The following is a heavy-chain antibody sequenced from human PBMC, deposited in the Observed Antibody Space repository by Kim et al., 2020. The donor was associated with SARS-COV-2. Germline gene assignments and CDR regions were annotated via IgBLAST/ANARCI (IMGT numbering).Heavy chain of an antibody. CDR3: ARDLLVGATSYGMDV. D-gene: IGHD1-26*01. Sequence: GGSLRLSCAASGFTFSNYAMHWVRQAPGKGLEWVAVIWYDGSNKYYADSVKGRFTISRDNSKNTLYLQMNSLRAEDTAVYYCARDLLVGATSYGMDVWGQGTTVTVSS. CDR2: IWYDGSNK. J-gene: IGHJ6*02. CDR1: GFTFSNYA. V-gene: IGHV3-33*01.